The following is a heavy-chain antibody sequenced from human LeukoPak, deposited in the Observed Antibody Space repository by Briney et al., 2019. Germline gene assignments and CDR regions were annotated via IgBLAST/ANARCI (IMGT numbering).Heavy chain of an antibody. D-gene: IGHD6-19*01. CDR2: IRYDGSNK. CDR1: GFTFSSYG. J-gene: IGHJ4*02. V-gene: IGHV3-30*02. CDR3: AKRMGYSSGWYEGGGYYLDY. Sequence: GGSLRLSCAASGFTFSSYGMHWVRQAPGKGLEWVAFIRYDGSNKYYADSVKGRFTISRDNSKNTLYLQMNSLRAEDTAVYYCAKRMGYSSGWYEGGGYYLDYWGQGTLVTVSS.